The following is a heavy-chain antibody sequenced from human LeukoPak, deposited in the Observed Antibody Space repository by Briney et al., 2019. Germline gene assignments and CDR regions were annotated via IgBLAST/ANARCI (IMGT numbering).Heavy chain of an antibody. CDR2: IYYSGST. CDR3: ASYDYCDSSGLYFQH. Sequence: SETLSLTCTVSGGSISSYYWSWIRQPPGKGLEWIGYIYYSGSTNYNPSLKSRVTISVDTSKNQFSLKLSSVTAADTAVYYCASYDYCDSSGLYFQHWGQGTLVTVSS. V-gene: IGHV4-59*01. J-gene: IGHJ1*01. CDR1: GGSISSYY. D-gene: IGHD3-22*01.